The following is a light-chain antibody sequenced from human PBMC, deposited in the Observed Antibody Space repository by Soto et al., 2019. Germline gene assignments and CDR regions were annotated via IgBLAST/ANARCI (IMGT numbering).Light chain of an antibody. J-gene: IGKJ1*01. V-gene: IGKV1-39*01. Sequence: DIQMTQSPSSLSASVGDKVTITCRASQSISSYLNWYQQQPGKAPDLLIYAASSLQSGVPSRFSGSGSGTDFTLTISSLQPEDFATYYCQQSYSSPWTFGQGTKVDIK. CDR3: QQSYSSPWT. CDR1: QSISSY. CDR2: AAS.